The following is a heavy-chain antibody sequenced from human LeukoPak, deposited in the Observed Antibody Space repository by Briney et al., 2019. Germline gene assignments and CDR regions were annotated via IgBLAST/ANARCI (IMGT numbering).Heavy chain of an antibody. CDR3: ARVGSVDTSGYYDY. CDR2: IHPSGGSP. V-gene: IGHV1-46*01. J-gene: IGHJ4*02. Sequence: ASVKVSCKASGYTFTGYYIHWVRQAPGQGLEWLGIIHPSGGSPTYAQKFQGRVTMTRDTSTSTVYMELSSLRSDDTAVYYCARVGSVDTSGYYDYWGQGTLVTVSS. CDR1: GYTFTGYY. D-gene: IGHD3-22*01.